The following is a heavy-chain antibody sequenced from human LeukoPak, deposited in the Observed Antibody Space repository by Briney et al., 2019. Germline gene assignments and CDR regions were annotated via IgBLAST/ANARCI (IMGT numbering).Heavy chain of an antibody. V-gene: IGHV4-34*01. CDR2: INHSGST. J-gene: IGHJ4*02. CDR1: GGSFSGYY. Sequence: PSETLSLTCAVYGGSFSGYYWSWIRQPPGKGLEWIGEINHSGSTNCNPSLKSRVTISVDTSKNQFSLKLSSVTAADTAVYYCARVYYYDSSGYYRLDYWGQGTLVTVSS. CDR3: ARVYYYDSSGYYRLDY. D-gene: IGHD3-22*01.